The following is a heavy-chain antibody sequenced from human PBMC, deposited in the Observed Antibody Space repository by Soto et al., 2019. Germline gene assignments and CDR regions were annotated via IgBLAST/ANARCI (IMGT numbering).Heavy chain of an antibody. CDR2: IWYDGSNK. CDR1: GFTFSSYG. Sequence: QVQLVESGGGVVQPGRSLRLSCAASGFTFSSYGMHWVRQAPGKGLEWGAVIWYDGSNKYYADSVKGRVTISRDNSENPPSRHTNGLLAEDPAVCDCARVTGGRGAVASLVYWGKGTLVTVSP. D-gene: IGHD6-19*01. J-gene: IGHJ4*02. CDR3: ARVTGGRGAVASLVY. V-gene: IGHV3-33*01.